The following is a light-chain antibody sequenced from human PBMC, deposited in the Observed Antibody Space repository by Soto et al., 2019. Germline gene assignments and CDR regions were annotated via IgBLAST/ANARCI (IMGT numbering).Light chain of an antibody. Sequence: DIVMTQSPDSLAVSLGERATINCKSSQSVLYSANNKNYLAWYQQKPGQPPKLLIYLASTRESGVPDRFSGSGSGTDFTLTISSLPAEDGAAYYCQQYYGTPPYTFGQGTKLQIK. CDR2: LAS. J-gene: IGKJ2*01. CDR3: QQYYGTPPYT. V-gene: IGKV4-1*01. CDR1: QSVLYSANNKNY.